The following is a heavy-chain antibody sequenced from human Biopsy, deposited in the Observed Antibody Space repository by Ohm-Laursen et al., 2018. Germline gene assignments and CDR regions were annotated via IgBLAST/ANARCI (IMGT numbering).Heavy chain of an antibody. D-gene: IGHD2-21*01. CDR1: GYNFGNYY. Sequence: SSVKVSCKASGYNFGNYYINWVRKVPGQGLEWLGVINPVAEATMYAQKFQDRITMTRDTSTNTVYMDLTSLTSEDTAVYYCARESPLRLGVCGAIRCFKEVFGMDVWGQGTTVIVSS. CDR2: INPVAEAT. J-gene: IGHJ6*02. V-gene: IGHV1-46*01. CDR3: ARESPLRLGVCGAIRCFKEVFGMDV.